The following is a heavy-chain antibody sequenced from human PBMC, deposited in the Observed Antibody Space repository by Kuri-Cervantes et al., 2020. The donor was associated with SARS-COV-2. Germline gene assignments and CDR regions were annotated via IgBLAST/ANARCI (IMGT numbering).Heavy chain of an antibody. J-gene: IGHJ6*02. CDR2: IYYSGST. CDR3: ASQRVGQQLLYYYYGMDV. D-gene: IGHD6-13*01. CDR1: GGSISSYY. V-gene: IGHV4-59*01. Sequence: SETLSLTCTVSGGSISSYYWSWIRQPPGKGLEWIGYIYYSGSTNYNPSLKSRVTISVDTSKNQFSLKLSSVTAADTAVYYCASQRVGQQLLYYYYGMDVWGQGNTVTVSS.